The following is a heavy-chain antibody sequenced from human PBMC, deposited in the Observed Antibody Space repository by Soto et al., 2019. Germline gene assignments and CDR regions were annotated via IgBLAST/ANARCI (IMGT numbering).Heavy chain of an antibody. D-gene: IGHD1-26*01. CDR1: GYTFTSYA. CDR3: AREGGTAGGYFDY. V-gene: IGHV1-3*01. CDR2: INAGNGNT. J-gene: IGHJ4*02. Sequence: QVQLVQSGAEVKKPGASVKVSCKASGYTFTSYAIHWLRQAPGQRLEWMGWINAGNGNTKYSQKFQGRVTITRDTSASTAYMERSSLRSEDTAVYYCAREGGTAGGYFDYWGQGTLVTVSS.